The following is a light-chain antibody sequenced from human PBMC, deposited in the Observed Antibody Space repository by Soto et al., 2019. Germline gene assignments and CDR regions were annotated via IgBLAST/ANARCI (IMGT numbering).Light chain of an antibody. CDR2: KAS. CDR1: QSISSW. J-gene: IGKJ1*01. CDR3: QQYNGPVT. V-gene: IGKV1-5*03. Sequence: DIQMTQSPSTLSASVGDRVTITCRASQSISSWLAWYQQKPGKAPKLLIYKASSLESGVPSRFSGSGSGTEFTLTISCLQPDDFATYYCQQYNGPVTFGQGTKVEIK.